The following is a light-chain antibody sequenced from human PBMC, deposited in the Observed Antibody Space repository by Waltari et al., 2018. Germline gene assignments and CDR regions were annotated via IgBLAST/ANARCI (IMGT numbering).Light chain of an antibody. V-gene: IGLV2-14*01. CDR3: SSQSSNDVVL. Sequence: QSALTQPACVSGSPGQSATIFCAGTSIDVVGYDSVSWYQEHPGQAPRVIIYDVSDRPSGVSDRFSGSKSGNTASLTISGLQAEDEADYYCSSQSSNDVVLFGGGTKLTVL. CDR1: SIDVVGYDS. CDR2: DVS. J-gene: IGLJ2*01.